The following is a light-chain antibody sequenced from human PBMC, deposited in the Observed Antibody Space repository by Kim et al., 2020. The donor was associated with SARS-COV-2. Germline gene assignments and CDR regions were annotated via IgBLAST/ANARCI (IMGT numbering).Light chain of an antibody. J-gene: IGLJ3*02. CDR1: GSNIGYNY. CDR2: RNN. Sequence: ELTQPPSVSGTPGQRVTISCSGSGSNIGYNYVYWYQQVPGAAPKLLIHRNNQRPPGIPDRFFGSKSGTSASLAISGLRSEDEADYFCSAWDDSLSAVVFGRGTQLTVL. V-gene: IGLV1-47*01. CDR3: SAWDDSLSAVV.